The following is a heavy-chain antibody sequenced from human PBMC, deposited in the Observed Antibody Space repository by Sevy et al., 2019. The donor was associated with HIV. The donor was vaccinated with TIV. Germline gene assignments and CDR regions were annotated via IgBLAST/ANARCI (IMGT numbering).Heavy chain of an antibody. V-gene: IGHV3-30*02. Sequence: RGCLRLSCAASGFTFNFHGMHWVRQAPGKGLERVAFIWHDGSNKYMADSVKGRFTISRDNSKNTLFLQMNSLTVEDTAVYYCARETDNSARWLDPWGQGTLVTVSS. CDR3: ARETDNSARWLDP. CDR2: IWHDGSNK. D-gene: IGHD4-4*01. CDR1: GFTFNFHG. J-gene: IGHJ5*02.